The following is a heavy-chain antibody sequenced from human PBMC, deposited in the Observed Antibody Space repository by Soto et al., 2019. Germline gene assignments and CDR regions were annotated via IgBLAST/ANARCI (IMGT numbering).Heavy chain of an antibody. CDR1: GASIRSYY. CDR2: IYYSGST. J-gene: IGHJ5*02. CDR3: ARNPVKHFLDH. V-gene: IGHV4-59*01. Sequence: SETLSLTCTVSGASIRSYYWSWIRQPPGKGLEWIGYIYYSGSTSYNPSLKSRVTISTNTSMNQFSLKLSSVTAADTAVYYCARNPVKHFLDHWGQGAPVTVSS.